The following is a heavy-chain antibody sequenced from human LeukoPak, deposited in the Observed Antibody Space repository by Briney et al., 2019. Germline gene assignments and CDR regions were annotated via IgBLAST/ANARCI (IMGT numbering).Heavy chain of an antibody. Sequence: SETLSLTCAVYGGSFSGYYWSWIRQPPGKGLEWVGEINHSGSTNYNPSLKRRVTISVDTSKNQFSLKLSSVTAADTAVYYCARKGREAAAGSGVDYWGQGTLVTVSS. J-gene: IGHJ4*02. V-gene: IGHV4-34*01. CDR1: GGSFSGYY. CDR3: ARKGREAAAGSGVDY. D-gene: IGHD6-13*01. CDR2: INHSGST.